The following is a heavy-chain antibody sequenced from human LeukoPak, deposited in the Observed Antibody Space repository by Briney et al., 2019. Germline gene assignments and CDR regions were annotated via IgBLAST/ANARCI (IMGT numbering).Heavy chain of an antibody. CDR2: IYHSGST. V-gene: IGHV4-4*02. CDR1: GGSISSSNW. CDR3: AGVETYYYDSSGYPDWYFDL. J-gene: IGHJ2*01. Sequence: SETLSLTCAVSGGSISSSNWWSWVRQPPGKGLEWIGEIYHSGSTNYNPSLKSRVTISVDTSKNQFSLKLSSVTAADTAVYYCAGVETYYYDSSGYPDWYFDLWGRGTLVTVSS. D-gene: IGHD3-22*01.